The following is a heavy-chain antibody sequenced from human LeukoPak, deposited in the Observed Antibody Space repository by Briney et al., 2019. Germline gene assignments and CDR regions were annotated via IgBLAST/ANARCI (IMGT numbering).Heavy chain of an antibody. V-gene: IGHV1-69*13. D-gene: IGHD5-12*01. CDR1: GGTFSSYA. J-gene: IGHJ6*02. CDR2: IIPIFGTA. CDR3: ARVARMVATISEDYYYYYGMDV. Sequence: SVKVSCKASGGTFSSYAINWVRQAPGQGLEWMGGIIPIFGTANYAQKFQGRVTITADESTSTAYMELSSLRSEDTAVYYCARVARMVATISEDYYYYYGMDVWGQGTTVTVSS.